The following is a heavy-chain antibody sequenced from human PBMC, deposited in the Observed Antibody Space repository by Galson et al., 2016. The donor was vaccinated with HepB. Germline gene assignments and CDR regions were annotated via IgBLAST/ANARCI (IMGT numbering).Heavy chain of an antibody. CDR2: INAGNGNT. Sequence: SVKVSCKASGYTFISYVIQWVRQAPGHRLEWMGWINAGNGNTKYSQKFQGRVIIDRDTSASTAYMELSSLRPEDTAIYYCARSPTGFCSWTKCYGFNYLDRWGQGTPVTVSS. CDR1: GYTFISYV. D-gene: IGHD2-2*03. V-gene: IGHV1-3*01. CDR3: ARSPTGFCSWTKCYGFNYLDR. J-gene: IGHJ4*02.